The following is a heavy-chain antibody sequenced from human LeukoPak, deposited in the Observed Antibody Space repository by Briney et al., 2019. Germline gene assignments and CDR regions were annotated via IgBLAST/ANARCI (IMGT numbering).Heavy chain of an antibody. V-gene: IGHV3-7*01. CDR1: GFTLSRYW. D-gene: IGHD3-22*01. J-gene: IGHJ6*02. Sequence: GGSLRLSCAASGFTLSRYWMSWVRQAPGKGLEWVANIKQDGSEKYYVDFVKGRFTISRDNAKNSLYLQMNSLRAEDTAVYYCARDDYYDSSGYYYYYYGMDVWGQGTTVTVSS. CDR3: ARDDYYDSSGYYYYYYGMDV. CDR2: IKQDGSEK.